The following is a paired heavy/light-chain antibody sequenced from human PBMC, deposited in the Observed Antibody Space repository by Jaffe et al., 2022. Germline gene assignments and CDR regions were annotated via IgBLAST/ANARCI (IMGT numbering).Light chain of an antibody. CDR2: DDS. CDR1: NIGSKS. Sequence: SYVLTQPPSVSVAPGQTARITCGGNNIGSKSVHWYQQKPGQAPVLVVYDDSDRPSGIPERFSGSNSGNTATLTISRVEAGDEADYYCQVWDSSSDHPYVFGTGTKVTVL. V-gene: IGLV3-21*02. CDR3: QVWDSSSDHPYV. J-gene: IGLJ1*01.
Heavy chain of an antibody. CDR1: GFTFSSYE. J-gene: IGHJ4*02. V-gene: IGHV3-48*03. Sequence: EVQLVESGGGLVQPGGSLRLSCAASGFTFSSYEMNWVRQAPGKGLEWVSYISSSGSTIYYADSVKGRFTISRDNAKNSLYLQMNSLRAEDTAVYYCARDLPTLGYCSSTSCSWSYYFDYWGQGTLVTVSS. CDR2: ISSSGSTI. D-gene: IGHD2-2*01. CDR3: ARDLPTLGYCSSTSCSWSYYFDY.